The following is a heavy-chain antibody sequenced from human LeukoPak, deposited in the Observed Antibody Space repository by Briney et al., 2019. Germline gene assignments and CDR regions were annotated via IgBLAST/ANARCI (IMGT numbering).Heavy chain of an antibody. CDR2: IYYSGST. D-gene: IGHD2-15*01. CDR3: ARACSGGSCYSTSYSYYYYMDV. Sequence: SETLSLTCTVSGGSISSYYWSWIRQPPGKGLEWIGDIYYSGSTNYNPSLKSRVTISVDTSKNQFSLKLSSVTAADTAVYYCARACSGGSCYSTSYSYYYYMDVWGKGTTVTVSS. J-gene: IGHJ6*03. V-gene: IGHV4-59*01. CDR1: GGSISSYY.